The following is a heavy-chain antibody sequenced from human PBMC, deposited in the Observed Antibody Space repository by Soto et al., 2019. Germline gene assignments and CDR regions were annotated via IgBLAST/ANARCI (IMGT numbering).Heavy chain of an antibody. CDR2: INPDGGGT. J-gene: IGHJ6*02. Sequence: QVQLVQSGAEVKKPGASVKVSCKASGYTFTSYYMHWVRLAPGQGLEWMGIINPDGGGTSYAQQFHGRVIMTTDTSTSTVYMDMSRLISEDTAVYYCAVGGNYLSMDVWGQGTTVTVSS. V-gene: IGHV1-46*01. CDR3: AVGGNYLSMDV. CDR1: GYTFTSYY. D-gene: IGHD4-4*01.